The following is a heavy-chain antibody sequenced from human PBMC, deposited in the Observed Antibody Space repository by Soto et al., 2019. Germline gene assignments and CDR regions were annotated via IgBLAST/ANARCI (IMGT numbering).Heavy chain of an antibody. Sequence: SETLSLTCTISCDSINNYFWNWIRQPPGKGLEWIGYISYSGSTSYNPSLQSRVTISSDTSKNQFSLQLSSVTAADTAVYFCARARQRDTGRGLDVWGQGTPVTVSS. CDR1: CDSINNYF. CDR2: ISYSGST. D-gene: IGHD5-18*01. CDR3: ARARQRDTGRGLDV. J-gene: IGHJ6*02. V-gene: IGHV4-59*01.